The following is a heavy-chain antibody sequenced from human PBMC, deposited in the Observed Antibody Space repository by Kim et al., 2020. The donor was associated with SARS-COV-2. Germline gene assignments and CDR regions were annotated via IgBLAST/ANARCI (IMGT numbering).Heavy chain of an antibody. CDR3: ARGNTMPTA. Sequence: GGSLRLSCAASGFTFSSFGMHWVRQAPGKGLEWVAVISYDGSNKYYADSVKGRFTISRDNSKNALYLQMNSLRAEDTAVFYCARGNTMPTAWGQGTLVT. D-gene: IGHD2-2*01. V-gene: IGHV3-30*03. CDR2: ISYDGSNK. CDR1: GFTFSSFG. J-gene: IGHJ5*02.